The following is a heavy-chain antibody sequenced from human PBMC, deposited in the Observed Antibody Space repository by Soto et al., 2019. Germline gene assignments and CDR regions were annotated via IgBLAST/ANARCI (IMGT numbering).Heavy chain of an antibody. D-gene: IGHD5-18*01. J-gene: IGHJ6*02. CDR1: GFTFSSYA. CDR3: AKFVGWETAMAVYYYVMDV. CDR2: IGGSGDST. Sequence: GGSLRLSCGASGFTFSSYAMSWVRQAPGKGLEWVSGIGGSGDSTYSADSVKGRFTISRDNSKNTLYLQMNSLRAEDTAVYYCAKFVGWETAMAVYYYVMDVWGQGTTVTVSS. V-gene: IGHV3-23*01.